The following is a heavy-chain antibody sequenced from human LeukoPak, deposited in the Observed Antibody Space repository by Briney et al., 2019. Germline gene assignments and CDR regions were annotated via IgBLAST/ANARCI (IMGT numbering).Heavy chain of an antibody. CDR2: INHSGST. V-gene: IGHV4-34*01. D-gene: IGHD3-10*01. J-gene: IGHJ4*02. CDR1: GVSFSGYY. CDR3: ARGGEYGSGSYYKY. Sequence: SETLSLTCAVYGVSFSGYYWSWIRQPPGKGLEWIGEINHSGSTNYSPSLKSRVTISVDTSKNQFSLKLSSVTAADTAVYYCARGGEYGSGSYYKYWGQGTLVTVSS.